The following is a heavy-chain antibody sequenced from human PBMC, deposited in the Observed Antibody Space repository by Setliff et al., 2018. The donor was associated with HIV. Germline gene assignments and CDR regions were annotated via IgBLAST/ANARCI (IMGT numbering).Heavy chain of an antibody. CDR1: GGSISGYY. Sequence: PSETLSLTCTVSGGSISGYYWSWIRHYPGKGLGWIGYIFYKGSTFYNPSLKSRVSISVLRSTDQFFLRLNSVTAADTAVYYCVRTNYYYYYMDVWGKGTTVTVSS. CDR2: IFYKGST. CDR3: VRTNYYYYYMDV. V-gene: IGHV4-31*03. J-gene: IGHJ6*03.